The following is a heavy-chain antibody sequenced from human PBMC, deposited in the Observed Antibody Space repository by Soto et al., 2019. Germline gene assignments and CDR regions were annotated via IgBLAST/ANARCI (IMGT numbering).Heavy chain of an antibody. J-gene: IGHJ6*02. V-gene: IGHV1-69*13. D-gene: IGHD3-10*01. CDR1: GGTFSSYA. Sequence: SVKVSCKASGGTFSSYAISWVRQAPGQGLEWMGGIIPIFGTANYAQKFQGRVTITADESTSTAYMELSSLRSEDTAVYYCARDYCGSGAQDHYGMDVWGEGPRVTVSS. CDR3: ARDYCGSGAQDHYGMDV. CDR2: IIPIFGTA.